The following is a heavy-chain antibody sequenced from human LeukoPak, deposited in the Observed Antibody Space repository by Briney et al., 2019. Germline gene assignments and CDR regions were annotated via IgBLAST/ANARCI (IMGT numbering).Heavy chain of an antibody. D-gene: IGHD3-22*01. Sequence: SETLSVTCAVYGGSFSGYYWSWIRQPPGKGLEWIGEINHSGSTNYNPSLKSRVTISVDTSKNQFSLKLSSVTAADTAVYYCARGFSRYYYDSSGYYYYWGQGTLVTVSS. CDR3: ARGFSRYYYDSSGYYYY. CDR1: GGSFSGYY. J-gene: IGHJ4*02. V-gene: IGHV4-34*01. CDR2: INHSGST.